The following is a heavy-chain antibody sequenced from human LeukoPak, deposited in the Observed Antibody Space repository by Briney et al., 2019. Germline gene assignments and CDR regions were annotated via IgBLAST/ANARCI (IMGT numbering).Heavy chain of an antibody. V-gene: IGHV3-23*01. D-gene: IGHD3-22*01. CDR2: ISGSGGST. CDR3: AKDPTMIVVVIPDY. Sequence: GGSLRLSCAASGFTFSSYAMSWVRQAPGKGLEWVSAISGSGGSTYYADSVKGRFAISRDNSKNTLYLQMNSLRAEDTAVYYCAKDPTMIVVVIPDYWGQGTLVTVSS. CDR1: GFTFSSYA. J-gene: IGHJ4*02.